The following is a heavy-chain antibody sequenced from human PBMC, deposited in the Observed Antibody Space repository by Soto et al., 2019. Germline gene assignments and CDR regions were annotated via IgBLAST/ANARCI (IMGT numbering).Heavy chain of an antibody. CDR3: VRPYYSSSWFPFDR. J-gene: IGHJ4*02. CDR1: GFDFGDYY. D-gene: IGHD6-13*01. V-gene: IGHV3-11*01. Sequence: TGGSLRLSCTASGFDFGDYYMSWRRQAPGKGLEWVSYIDSDDGTTYYTDSVKGRFTISRDNAKNSLYLQMNSLRVEDTALYYCVRPYYSSSWFPFDRWGQGTLVTVSS. CDR2: IDSDDGTT.